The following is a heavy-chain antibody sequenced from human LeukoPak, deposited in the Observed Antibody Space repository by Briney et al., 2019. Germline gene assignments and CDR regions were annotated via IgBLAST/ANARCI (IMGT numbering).Heavy chain of an antibody. CDR1: GGSISSSSYY. J-gene: IGHJ3*02. Sequence: SETLSLTCTVSGGSISSSSYYWGWIRQPPGKGLEWIGSIYYSGSTYYNPSLKSRVTISVDTSKNQFSLKLSSVTAADTAVYYCARDGGGYCSGGSCYAPVVAFDIWGQGTMVTVSS. V-gene: IGHV4-39*07. D-gene: IGHD2-15*01. CDR2: IYYSGST. CDR3: ARDGGGYCSGGSCYAPVVAFDI.